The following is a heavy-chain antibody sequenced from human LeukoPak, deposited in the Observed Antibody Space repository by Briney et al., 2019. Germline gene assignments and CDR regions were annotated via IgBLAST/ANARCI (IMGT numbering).Heavy chain of an antibody. CDR1: GFTISSNY. J-gene: IGHJ4*02. D-gene: IGHD7-27*01. V-gene: IGHV3-66*01. CDR2: IYTGGST. CDR3: ARASTLRTGDAH. Sequence: GGSLRLSCAASGFTISSNYMNWVRQAPGKGLDWVSVIYTGGSTSYADPVKGRFTISRDSSKNTLFLQMNSLRVEDTAVYYCARASTLRTGDAHWGQGTLVTVSS.